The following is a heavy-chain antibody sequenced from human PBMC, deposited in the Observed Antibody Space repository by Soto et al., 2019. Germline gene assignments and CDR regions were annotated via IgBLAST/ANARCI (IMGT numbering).Heavy chain of an antibody. Sequence: QVQLVESGGGVVQPGRSLRLSCAASGFTFSNYAMHWVRQAPGKGLEWVAVISYDGSNKYYADSVKGRFTISRDNSKNTLCLQMNSLRAEDTAVYYCAKGFGPIAAGGRLGYWGQGTLVTVSS. J-gene: IGHJ4*02. CDR1: GFTFSNYA. D-gene: IGHD6-13*01. V-gene: IGHV3-30*18. CDR3: AKGFGPIAAGGRLGY. CDR2: ISYDGSNK.